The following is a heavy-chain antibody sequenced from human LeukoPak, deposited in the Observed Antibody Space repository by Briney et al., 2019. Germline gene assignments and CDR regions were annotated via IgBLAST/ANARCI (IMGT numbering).Heavy chain of an antibody. CDR2: IYYSGST. CDR3: ARGRGYFDWLSPEEQHDAFDI. CDR1: GGSISSYY. Sequence: SETLSLTCTVSGGSISSYYWSWIRQPPGKGLEWIGYIYYSGSTNYNPSPKSRVTISVDTSKNQFSLKLSSVTAADTAVYYCARGRGYFDWLSPEEQHDAFDIWGQGTMVTVSS. V-gene: IGHV4-59*01. J-gene: IGHJ3*02. D-gene: IGHD3-9*01.